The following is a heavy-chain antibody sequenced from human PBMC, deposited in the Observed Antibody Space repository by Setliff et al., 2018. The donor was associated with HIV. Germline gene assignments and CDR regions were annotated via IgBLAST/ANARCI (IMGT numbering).Heavy chain of an antibody. CDR3: ARDTSGGY. Sequence: SETLSLTCSVSGDSISSGSYYWSWIRLPAGKGLEWIGQIHTTGSTNYNPSLKSRVTISMDTSKNQFSLNLNSVTAADTAVYCARDTSGGYWGQGTLVTVSS. CDR2: IHTTGST. D-gene: IGHD3-10*01. V-gene: IGHV4-61*09. J-gene: IGHJ4*02. CDR1: GDSISSGSYY.